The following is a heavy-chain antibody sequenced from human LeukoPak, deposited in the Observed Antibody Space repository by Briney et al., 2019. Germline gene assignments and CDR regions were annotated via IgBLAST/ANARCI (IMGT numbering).Heavy chain of an antibody. V-gene: IGHV3-7*01. J-gene: IGHJ4*02. CDR3: ARDSLEPGDFFPLFDY. CDR2: IKQDGSEK. D-gene: IGHD2-21*02. Sequence: GGSLRLSCAASGFTFSSYWMSWVRQAPGKGLEWVANIKQDGSEKYYVDSVKGRFTISRDNAKNSLYLQMNSLRAEDTAVYYCARDSLEPGDFFPLFDYWGQGTLVTVSS. CDR1: GFTFSSYW.